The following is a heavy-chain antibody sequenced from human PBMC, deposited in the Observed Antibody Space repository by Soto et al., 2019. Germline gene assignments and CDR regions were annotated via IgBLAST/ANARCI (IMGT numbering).Heavy chain of an antibody. D-gene: IGHD3-10*01. CDR3: ARERALYYYGSGSEGMDV. V-gene: IGHV1-69*08. Sequence: QVQLVQSGAEVKKPGSSVKVSCKASGGTFSSYTISWVRQAPGQGLEWMGRIIPILGIANYAQKFQGRVTITADXXTXTXXRELSSLRSEDTAVYYCARERALYYYGSGSEGMDVWGQGTTVTVSS. J-gene: IGHJ6*02. CDR1: GGTFSSYT. CDR2: IIPILGIA.